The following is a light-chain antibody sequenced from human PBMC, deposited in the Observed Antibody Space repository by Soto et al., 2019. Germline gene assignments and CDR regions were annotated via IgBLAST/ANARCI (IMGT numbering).Light chain of an antibody. V-gene: IGKV3-20*01. Sequence: EIVLTQSPGTLSLSPGERATLSCRASQSVSSSYLAWYQQKPGQAPRLLIYGASSRATGTPDRFSGSVSGTDFTLTISRLEPEDFAVYYCQQYGSSPPITFGPGTKVDIK. CDR2: GAS. J-gene: IGKJ3*01. CDR1: QSVSSSY. CDR3: QQYGSSPPIT.